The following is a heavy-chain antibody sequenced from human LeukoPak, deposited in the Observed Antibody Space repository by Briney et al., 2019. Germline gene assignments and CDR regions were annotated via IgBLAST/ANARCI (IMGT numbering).Heavy chain of an antibody. V-gene: IGHV3-23*01. D-gene: IGHD4-17*01. J-gene: IGHJ4*02. Sequence: PGGSLRLSCAASGFTFSSYAMNWVRQAPGKGLEWVSVVRNSGGSTSYADSVKGRFTISRDDSKNMLYLQMNSLRAEDTAKYYCAKDLLDYGDYRFHDSWGQGTLVTVSS. CDR3: AKDLLDYGDYRFHDS. CDR2: VRNSGGST. CDR1: GFTFSSYA.